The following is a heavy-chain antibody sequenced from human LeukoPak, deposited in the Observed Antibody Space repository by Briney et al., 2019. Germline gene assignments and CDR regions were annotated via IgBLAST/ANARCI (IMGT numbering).Heavy chain of an antibody. CDR2: ISSSSSYI. CDR3: ARDRSSSLHYYMDV. V-gene: IGHV3-21*01. Sequence: PGGSLRLSCAASGFTFSSHEMNWVRQAPGKGLEWVSSISSSSSYIYYADSVKGRFTISRDNAKNSLYLQMNSLRAEDTAVYYCARDRSSSLHYYMDVWGKGTTVTVSS. D-gene: IGHD6-6*01. J-gene: IGHJ6*03. CDR1: GFTFSSHE.